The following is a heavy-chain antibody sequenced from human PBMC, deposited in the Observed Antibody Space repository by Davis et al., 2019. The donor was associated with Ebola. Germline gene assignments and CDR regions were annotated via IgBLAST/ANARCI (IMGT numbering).Heavy chain of an antibody. D-gene: IGHD6-19*01. CDR3: AYLGGSSGWYNY. V-gene: IGHV1-2*06. Sequence: AASVKVSCKASGYTFTGYYMHWVRQAPGQGLEWMGRINPNSGGTNYAQKFQGRVTMTRDTSTSTVYMELSSLRAEDTALYYCAYLGGSSGWYNYWGQGTLVTVSS. CDR2: INPNSGGT. J-gene: IGHJ4*02. CDR1: GYTFTGYY.